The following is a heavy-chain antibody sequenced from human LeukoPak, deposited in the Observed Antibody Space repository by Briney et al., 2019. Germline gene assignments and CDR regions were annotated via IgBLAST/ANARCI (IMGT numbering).Heavy chain of an antibody. J-gene: IGHJ4*02. CDR2: IYYSGST. CDR1: GGSISSGGYY. V-gene: IGHV4-31*03. CDR3: ARASIAAAGRGPGQDY. Sequence: PSETLSLTCTVSGGSISSGGYYWSWIRQHPGKGLEWIGYIYYSGSTYYNPSLKSRVTISVDTSKNQFSLKLSSVTAADTAVYYCARASIAAAGRGPGQDYWGQGTLVTVSS. D-gene: IGHD6-13*01.